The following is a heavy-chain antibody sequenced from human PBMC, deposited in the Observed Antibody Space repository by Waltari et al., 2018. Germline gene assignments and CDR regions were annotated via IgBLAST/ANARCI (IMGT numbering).Heavy chain of an antibody. CDR3: ARDTPGDGIDY. J-gene: IGHJ4*02. V-gene: IGHV3-74*01. CDR2: VDSDGSDWRSP. Sequence: EVQLVESGGGSVQPGGSRRLSCTAPGFIFSYYWMHWVRQVPGKGLLWVSHVDSDGSDWRSPSYADSVKGRFTISRDNAKNTVYLQMNSLRVEDTAVYYCARDTPGDGIDYWGQGTLVTVSS. CDR1: GFIFSYYW. D-gene: IGHD2-15*01.